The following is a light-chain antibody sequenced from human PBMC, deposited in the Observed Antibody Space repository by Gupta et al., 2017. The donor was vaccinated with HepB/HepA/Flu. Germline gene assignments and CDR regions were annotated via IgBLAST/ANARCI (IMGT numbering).Light chain of an antibody. CDR1: QSISSY. CDR2: AES. V-gene: IGKV1-39*01. J-gene: IGKJ3*01. CDR3: QQSYSTPFT. Sequence: DIQMTQSPSSLSASVGDRVTITCRPSQSISSYLNWYQQKPGKAPKMLIYAESTLQSGVPSRFSGSGSGTDFTLTISSLQPQDFATYYCQQSYSTPFTFGPGTKVDIK.